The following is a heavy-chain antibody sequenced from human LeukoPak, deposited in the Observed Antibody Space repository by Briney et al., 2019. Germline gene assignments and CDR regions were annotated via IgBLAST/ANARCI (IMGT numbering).Heavy chain of an antibody. Sequence: GASLRLSCAASGFTFSSYAMSWVRQAPGKGLEWVSATSGSGGSTYYADSVKGRFTISRDNSKNTLYLQMNSLRAEDTAVYYCAKDLEQQLAIYFDYWGQGTLVTVSS. D-gene: IGHD6-13*01. J-gene: IGHJ4*02. CDR1: GFTFSSYA. CDR2: TSGSGGST. V-gene: IGHV3-23*01. CDR3: AKDLEQQLAIYFDY.